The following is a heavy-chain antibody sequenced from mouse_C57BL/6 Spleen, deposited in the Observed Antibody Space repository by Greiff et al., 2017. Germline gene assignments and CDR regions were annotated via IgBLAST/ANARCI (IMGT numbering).Heavy chain of an antibody. CDR3: TANYYDSSNWYFDV. CDR2: IYPGNSDT. Sequence: VQLKESGTVLVRPGASVKMSCKTSGYTFTSYWMHWVKQRPGQGLEWIGAIYPGNSDTSYNQKFKGKAKLTAVTSASTAYMEISSLTNEDSAVYYCTANYYDSSNWYFDVWGTGTTVTVSS. J-gene: IGHJ1*03. CDR1: GYTFTSYW. V-gene: IGHV1-5*01. D-gene: IGHD1-1*01.